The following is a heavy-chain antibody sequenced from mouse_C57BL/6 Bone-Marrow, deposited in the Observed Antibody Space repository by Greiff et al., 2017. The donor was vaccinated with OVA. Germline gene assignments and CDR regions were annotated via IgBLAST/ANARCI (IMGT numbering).Heavy chain of an antibody. D-gene: IGHD2-1*01. Sequence: EVMLVESGGGLVQPGGSLSLSCAASGFTFTDYYMSWVRQPPGKALEWLGFIRNKANGYTTEYSASVKGRFTISRDNSQSILYLQMNALSAEDSATYYCARKDGIYYGNSDAMDYWGQGTSVTVSS. CDR1: GFTFTDYY. V-gene: IGHV7-3*01. CDR3: ARKDGIYYGNSDAMDY. CDR2: IRNKANGYTT. J-gene: IGHJ4*01.